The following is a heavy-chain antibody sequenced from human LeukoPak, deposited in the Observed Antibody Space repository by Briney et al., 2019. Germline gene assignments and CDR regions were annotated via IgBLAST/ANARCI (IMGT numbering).Heavy chain of an antibody. Sequence: GGSLRLSCAASGFTFSSYSMNWVRQAPGKGLEWVSSIRSSSSYIYYADSVKGRFTISRDNAKNSLYLQMNSLRAEDTAVYYCARDLIAVAGQYWGQGTLVTVSS. J-gene: IGHJ4*02. CDR2: IRSSSSYI. CDR1: GFTFSSYS. V-gene: IGHV3-21*01. D-gene: IGHD6-19*01. CDR3: ARDLIAVAGQY.